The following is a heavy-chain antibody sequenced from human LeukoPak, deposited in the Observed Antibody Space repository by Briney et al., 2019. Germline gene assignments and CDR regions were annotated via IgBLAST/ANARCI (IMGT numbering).Heavy chain of an antibody. J-gene: IGHJ4*02. CDR3: ARYTGGCYSDY. V-gene: IGHV3-23*01. D-gene: IGHD6-19*01. Sequence: GGSLRLSCAASGFTFSSYAMSWVRQAPGKGLEWVSAISGSGGSTYYAGSVKGRFTISRDNSKNTLYLQMNSLRAEDTAVYYCARYTGGCYSDYWGQGTLVTVSS. CDR1: GFTFSSYA. CDR2: ISGSGGST.